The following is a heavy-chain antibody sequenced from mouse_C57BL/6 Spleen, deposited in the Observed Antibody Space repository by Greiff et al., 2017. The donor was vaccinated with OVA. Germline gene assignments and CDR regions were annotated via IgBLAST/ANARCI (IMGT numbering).Heavy chain of an antibody. CDR3: ARDEGPGAWFDY. CDR2: IYWDDAK. CDR1: GFSLSTSGMG. V-gene: IGHV8-12*01. Sequence: QVTLKESGPGILQSSQTLSLTCSFSGFSLSTSGMGVSWIRQPSGHGLEWLAHIYWDDAKRYNPSLKSRLTMSKDTSRNHVFLKISSLDTADTATYYCARDEGPGAWFDYWGQGTLVTVSA. J-gene: IGHJ3*01.